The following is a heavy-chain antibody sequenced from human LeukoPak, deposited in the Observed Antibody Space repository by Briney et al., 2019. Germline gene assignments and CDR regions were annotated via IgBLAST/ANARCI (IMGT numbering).Heavy chain of an antibody. CDR2: INHSGST. D-gene: IGHD3-22*01. J-gene: IGHJ4*02. V-gene: IGHV4-34*01. Sequence: SETLSLTCGVYGGSFSGYYWSWIRQPPGKGLEWIGEINHSGSTNYNPSLKSRVTISVDKSKNQFSLKLSSVTAADTAVYYCGTYGDSRGYNRRSHYDYCGQGTRVNV. CDR1: GGSFSGYY. CDR3: GTYGDSRGYNRRSHYDY.